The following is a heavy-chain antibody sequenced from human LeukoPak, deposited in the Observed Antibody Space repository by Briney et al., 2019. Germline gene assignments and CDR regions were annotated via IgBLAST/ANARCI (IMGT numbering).Heavy chain of an antibody. J-gene: IGHJ4*02. CDR1: GGSISSGDYH. D-gene: IGHD6-19*01. CDR3: ARVLRSSGWPGLFDY. V-gene: IGHV4-30-4*08. CDR2: IYYSGST. Sequence: TSQTLSLTCTVSGGSISSGDYHWSWIRKPPGKGLEWIVYIYYSGSTYYNPSLKSRVTIALDTSKNQFSLKLSSVTAADTAVYYCARVLRSSGWPGLFDYWGQGTLVTVSS.